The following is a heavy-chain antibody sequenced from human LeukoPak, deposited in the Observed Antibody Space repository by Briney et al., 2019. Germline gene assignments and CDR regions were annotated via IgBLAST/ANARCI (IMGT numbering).Heavy chain of an antibody. D-gene: IGHD6-19*01. J-gene: IGHJ6*02. V-gene: IGHV3-33*01. CDR1: GFTFSSYV. CDR2: IWYDGSNK. CDR3: ARDPPGWWYYYYGMDV. Sequence: GRSLRLSCAASGFTFSSYVMHWVRQAPGKGLEWVAVIWYDGSNKYYADSVKGRFTISRDNSKNTLYLQMNSLRAEDTAVYYCARDPPGWWYYYYGMDVWGQGTTVTVSS.